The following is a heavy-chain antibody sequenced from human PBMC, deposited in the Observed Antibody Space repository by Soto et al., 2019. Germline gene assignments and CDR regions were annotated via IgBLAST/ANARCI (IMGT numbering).Heavy chain of an antibody. V-gene: IGHV1-46*01. CDR3: ARELGSGWGNYYYYGMDV. CDR2: INPSGGST. J-gene: IGHJ6*02. CDR1: GYTFTSYY. Sequence: GASVKVSCKASGYTFTSYYMHWVRQAPGQGLEWMGIINPSGGSTSYAQRFQGRVTMTRDTSTSTVYMELSSLRSEDTAVYYCARELGSGWGNYYYYGMDVWGQGTTVTVS. D-gene: IGHD6-19*01.